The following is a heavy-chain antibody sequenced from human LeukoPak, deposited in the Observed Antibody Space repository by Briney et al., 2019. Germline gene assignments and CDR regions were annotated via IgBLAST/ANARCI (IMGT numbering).Heavy chain of an antibody. V-gene: IGHV3-53*01. D-gene: IGHD3-10*01. CDR3: ARDADYGSGSYMGYMDV. CDR2: IYSGGST. Sequence: GGSLRLSCAASGFTVSSNYMSWVRQAPGKGLEWVSVIYSGGSTYYADSVKGRFTISRDNAKNSLYLQMNSLRAEDTAVYYCARDADYGSGSYMGYMDVWGKGTTVTVSS. J-gene: IGHJ6*03. CDR1: GFTVSSNY.